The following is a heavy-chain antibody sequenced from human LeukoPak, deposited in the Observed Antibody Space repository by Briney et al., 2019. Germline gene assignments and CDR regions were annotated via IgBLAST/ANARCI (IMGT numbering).Heavy chain of an antibody. V-gene: IGHV3-23*01. D-gene: IGHD6-19*01. J-gene: IGHJ4*02. CDR3: AKDRYSSAIDS. Sequence: GGSLRLSCAASGFTFSSYAMNRVRQAPGKGLEWLSLIYAGGDVTYYADSVQGRFTISRDNSNNTLYLQMNSLRAEDTALYYCAKDRYSSAIDSWGQGVLVTVSS. CDR2: IYAGGDVT. CDR1: GFTFSSYA.